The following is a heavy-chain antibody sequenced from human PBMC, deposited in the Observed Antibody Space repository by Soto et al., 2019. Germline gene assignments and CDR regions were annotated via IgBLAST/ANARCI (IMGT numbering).Heavy chain of an antibody. CDR3: ARENQYYDILTGYFNDY. Sequence: QVKLVQSGAEVKKPGASVKVSCRASGYTFTNYGISWVRQAPGQGLEWMGWISAYNGNTNYAQKLQGRVTMTTDTSMRTAYMELRSLRSDDTAVYYCARENQYYDILTGYFNDYWGQGTLVTVSS. D-gene: IGHD3-9*01. CDR2: ISAYNGNT. J-gene: IGHJ4*02. CDR1: GYTFTNYG. V-gene: IGHV1-18*01.